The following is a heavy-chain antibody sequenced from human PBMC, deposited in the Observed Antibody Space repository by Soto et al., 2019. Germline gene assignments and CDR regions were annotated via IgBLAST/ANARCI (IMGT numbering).Heavy chain of an antibody. V-gene: IGHV3-30-3*01. Sequence: QVQLVESGGGVVQPGRSLRLSCAASGFTFSSYAMHWVRQAPGKGLEWVAVISYDGSNKYYADSVKGRFTISRDNSKNTLYLQMNSLRDEDTAVYYCARGGSGWYKDGMDVWGQVTTVTVSS. CDR1: GFTFSSYA. CDR2: ISYDGSNK. CDR3: ARGGSGWYKDGMDV. D-gene: IGHD6-19*01. J-gene: IGHJ6*02.